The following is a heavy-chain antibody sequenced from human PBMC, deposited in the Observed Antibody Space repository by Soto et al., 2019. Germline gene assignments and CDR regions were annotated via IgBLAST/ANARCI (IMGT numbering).Heavy chain of an antibody. Sequence: GGSLRLSCAASGFTFSSYSMNWVRQAPGKGLEWVSYISSSSSTIYYADSVKGRFTISRDNAKNSLYLQMNSLRDEDTAVYYCARDADYDFWSGYYDYYYYYGMDVWGQGTTVT. CDR3: ARDADYDFWSGYYDYYYYYGMDV. J-gene: IGHJ6*02. CDR2: ISSSSSTI. D-gene: IGHD3-3*01. V-gene: IGHV3-48*02. CDR1: GFTFSSYS.